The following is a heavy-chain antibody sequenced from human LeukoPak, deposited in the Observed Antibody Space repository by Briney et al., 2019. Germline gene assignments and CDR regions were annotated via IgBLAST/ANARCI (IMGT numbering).Heavy chain of an antibody. V-gene: IGHV4-39*01. CDR1: GGSISGSTYY. J-gene: IGHJ4*02. Sequence: PSETLSLTCTVSGGSISGSTYYWGWIRQPPGKGLEWIGSIFYGGSTYYNPSLKSRVTISVDTSKNQFSLTLSSVTAADTAVYYCTRHGGYFQSSGFVDYWGQGTLGTVSS. CDR2: IFYGGST. D-gene: IGHD3-22*01. CDR3: TRHGGYFQSSGFVDY.